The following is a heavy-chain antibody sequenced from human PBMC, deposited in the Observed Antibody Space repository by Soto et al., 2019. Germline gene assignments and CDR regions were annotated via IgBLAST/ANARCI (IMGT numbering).Heavy chain of an antibody. D-gene: IGHD3-22*01. Sequence: QVQLVQSGAEVKKPGASVKVSCKASGYTFTGYYLHWVRQAPGQGLEWMGWINPNNGGTNYAQKFQGRVTMTRDTSISTAYLEVTRLRSDDTAVYYCATVRRRGLSGQQILGYYHYGMDVWGQGTTVTVSS. CDR3: ATVRRRGLSGQQILGYYHYGMDV. CDR1: GYTFTGYY. J-gene: IGHJ6*02. V-gene: IGHV1-2*02. CDR2: INPNNGGT.